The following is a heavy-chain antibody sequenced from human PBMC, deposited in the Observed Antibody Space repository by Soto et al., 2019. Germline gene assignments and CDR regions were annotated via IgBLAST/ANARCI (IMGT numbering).Heavy chain of an antibody. J-gene: IGHJ6*02. V-gene: IGHV3-21*01. CDR2: ISSSSSYI. CDR3: ARSILGYCSSTSCYRTEANPNLYYYYYGMDV. D-gene: IGHD2-2*01. CDR1: GFTFSSYS. Sequence: EVQLVESGGGLVKPGGSLRLSCAASGFTFSSYSMNWVRQAPGKGLEWVSSISSSSSYIYYADSVKGRFTISRDNAKNSLYLQMNSLRAEDTAVYYCARSILGYCSSTSCYRTEANPNLYYYYYGMDVWGQGTTVTVSS.